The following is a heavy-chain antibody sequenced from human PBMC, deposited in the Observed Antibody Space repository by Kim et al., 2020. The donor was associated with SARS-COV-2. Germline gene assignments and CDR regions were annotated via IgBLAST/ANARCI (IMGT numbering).Heavy chain of an antibody. CDR3: AKGGSTSGYAFDL. CDR2: ISVSGDIT. V-gene: IGHV3-23*01. Sequence: GGSLRLSCAVPGFTFSKFAMSWVRQAPGKGLEWVSIISVSGDITYYADSVKGRFTISRDNSKSTLYLQLNSLRAEDTALYYCAKGGSTSGYAFDLWGQGTLVTVSS. D-gene: IGHD2-2*01. CDR1: GFTFSKFA. J-gene: IGHJ3*01.